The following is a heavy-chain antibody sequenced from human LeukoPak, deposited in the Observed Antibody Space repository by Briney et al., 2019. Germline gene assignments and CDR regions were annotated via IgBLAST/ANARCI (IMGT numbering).Heavy chain of an antibody. CDR3: ARGFPVRGGYFDY. Sequence: PGGSLRLSCAASGFTFSSYSMNWVRQAPGKGLEWVSSISSSSSYIYYADSVKGRFTISRDNAKNSLYLQMNSLRAEDTAVYYCARGFPVRGGYFDYWGQGTLVTVSS. CDR2: ISSSSSYI. V-gene: IGHV3-21*01. D-gene: IGHD3-16*01. J-gene: IGHJ4*02. CDR1: GFTFSSYS.